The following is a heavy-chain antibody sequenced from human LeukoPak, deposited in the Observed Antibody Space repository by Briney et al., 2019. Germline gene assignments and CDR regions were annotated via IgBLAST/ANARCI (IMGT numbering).Heavy chain of an antibody. D-gene: IGHD6-19*01. CDR3: ARDQGIAVAITLSYYYYGMDV. J-gene: IGHJ6*04. V-gene: IGHV3-33*01. CDR2: IWYDGSNK. Sequence: PGGSLRLSCAASGFTFSSYGMHWVRQAPGKGLEWVAVIWYDGSNKYYAGSVKGRFTISRDNSKNTLYLQMNSLRAEDTAVYYCARDQGIAVAITLSYYYYGMDVWGKGTTVTVSS. CDR1: GFTFSSYG.